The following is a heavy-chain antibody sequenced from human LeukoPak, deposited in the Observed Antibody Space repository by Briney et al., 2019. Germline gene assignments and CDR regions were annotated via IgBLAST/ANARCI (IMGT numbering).Heavy chain of an antibody. J-gene: IGHJ3*02. V-gene: IGHV1-46*01. CDR3: ARDLGSVGPETTDI. CDR2: INPSGDNT. D-gene: IGHD1-14*01. Sequence: GASVKVSCKASGYTFTSYYMHWVRQAPGQGLEWMGVINPSGDNTNYAQKFQGRVTMTRDTSTSTVYVELSSLRSDDTAVYYCARDLGSVGPETTDIWGQGTMVTVSS. CDR1: GYTFTSYY.